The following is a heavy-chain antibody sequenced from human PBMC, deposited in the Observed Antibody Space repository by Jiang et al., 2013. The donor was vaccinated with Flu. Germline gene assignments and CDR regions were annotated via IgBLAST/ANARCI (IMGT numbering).Heavy chain of an antibody. CDR3: ARVQSSGPVDY. Sequence: GPGLVKPSETLSLTCTVSGGSISSSSQYWGWIRQSPGKGLEWIGSWYHSGSTYYNPSLKSRVTISVDTSKNQFSLNLSSVTAADTAVYYCARVQSSGPVDYWGQRTLVTVSS. V-gene: IGHV4-39*07. CDR1: GGSISSSSQY. CDR2: WYHSGST. J-gene: IGHJ4*02. D-gene: IGHD1-1*01.